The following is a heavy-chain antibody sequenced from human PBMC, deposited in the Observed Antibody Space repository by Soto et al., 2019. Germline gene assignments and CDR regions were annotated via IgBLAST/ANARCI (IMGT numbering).Heavy chain of an antibody. CDR2: ISYDGSNK. CDR1: GFTFSSYG. CDR3: AKDPGGYCSGGSCYRNFDY. J-gene: IGHJ4*02. D-gene: IGHD2-15*01. V-gene: IGHV3-30*18. Sequence: GGSLRLSCAASGFTFSSYGMHWARQAPGKGLEWVAVISYDGSNKYYADSVKGRFTISRDNSKNTLYLQMNSLRAEDTAVYYCAKDPGGYCSGGSCYRNFDYWGQGTLVTVSS.